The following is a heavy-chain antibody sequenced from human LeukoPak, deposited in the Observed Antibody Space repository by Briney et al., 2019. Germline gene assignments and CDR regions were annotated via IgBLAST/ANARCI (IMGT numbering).Heavy chain of an antibody. Sequence: ASVKVSCKASGYTFTSYGISWVRQAPGQGLEWMGWISAHNGNTNYAQKLQGRVTMTTDTSTSTAYMELRSLRSDDTAVYYCARRRPYCGGDCSYYYYYMDVWGKGTTVTVSS. CDR3: ARRRPYCGGDCSYYYYYMDV. J-gene: IGHJ6*03. CDR1: GYTFTSYG. V-gene: IGHV1-18*01. D-gene: IGHD2-21*02. CDR2: ISAHNGNT.